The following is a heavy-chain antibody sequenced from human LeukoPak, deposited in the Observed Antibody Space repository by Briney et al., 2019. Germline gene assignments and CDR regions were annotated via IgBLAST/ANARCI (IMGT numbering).Heavy chain of an antibody. CDR3: ASPLPYSSGWYGVLGY. CDR1: GFTFSSYE. V-gene: IGHV3-66*01. J-gene: IGHJ4*02. Sequence: GGSLRLSCAASGFTFSSYEMNWVRQAPGKGLEWVSIIYSEGSTQYSASVKGRFTISRDNSKNTVYLQMNSLRAEDTAVYYCASPLPYSSGWYGVLGYWGQGTLVTASS. D-gene: IGHD6-19*01. CDR2: IYSEGST.